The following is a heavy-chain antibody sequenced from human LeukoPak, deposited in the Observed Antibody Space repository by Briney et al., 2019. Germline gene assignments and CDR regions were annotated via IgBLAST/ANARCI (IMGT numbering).Heavy chain of an antibody. V-gene: IGHV4-39*07. D-gene: IGHD3-10*01. CDR1: GGSISSSSYY. CDR3: ARDGGYGSGSYYFDH. CDR2: IYYSGST. Sequence: PSETLSLTCTVSGGSISSSSYYWGWIRQPPGKGLEWIGSIYYSGSTYYNPSLKSRVTMSVDTSKNQFSLKLSSVTAADTAVYYCARDGGYGSGSYYFDHWGQGTLVTVSS. J-gene: IGHJ4*02.